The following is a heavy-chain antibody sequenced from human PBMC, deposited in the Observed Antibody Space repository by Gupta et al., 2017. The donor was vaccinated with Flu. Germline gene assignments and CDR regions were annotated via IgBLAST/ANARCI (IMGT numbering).Heavy chain of an antibody. Sequence: SNYMTWIRQTPGKGLEWVSTFYRDGATDYADSVKGRFTSSRDISKDTLYRQMNSLRAEDTAVYYGVTSMASGVQDYYHIDVWGKGTTVTVS. D-gene: IGHD6-6*01. V-gene: IGHV3-53*01. CDR3: VTSMASGVQDYYHIDV. J-gene: IGHJ6*03. CDR1: SNY. CDR2: FYRDGAT.